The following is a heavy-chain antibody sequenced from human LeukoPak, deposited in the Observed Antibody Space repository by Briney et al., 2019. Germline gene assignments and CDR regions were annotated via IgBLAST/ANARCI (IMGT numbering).Heavy chain of an antibody. D-gene: IGHD3-9*01. J-gene: IGHJ4*02. CDR2: INPSGGTT. CDR3: ARCGEPSYDILTGYSRFDY. Sequence: ASVKVSCKASGYTFTGYYMHWVRQAPGQGLEWMGIINPSGGTTSYAQKFQGRVTMTRDTSTSTVYMELSSLRSEDTAVYYCARCGEPSYDILTGYSRFDYWGQGTLVTVSS. CDR1: GYTFTGYY. V-gene: IGHV1-46*01.